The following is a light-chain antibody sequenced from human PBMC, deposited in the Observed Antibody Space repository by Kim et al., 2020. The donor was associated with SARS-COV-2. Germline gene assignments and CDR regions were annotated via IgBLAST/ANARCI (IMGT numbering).Light chain of an antibody. CDR1: QGIGSY. CDR3: QKYNSAPFT. CDR2: AAS. Sequence: VSVGDRVTITCRASQGIGSYLAWYQQKPGKVPQLLIYAASELQSGVPSLFSGSGSGTDFTLTISSLQPEDVATYFCQKYNSAPFTFGPGTKVDIK. V-gene: IGKV1-27*01. J-gene: IGKJ3*01.